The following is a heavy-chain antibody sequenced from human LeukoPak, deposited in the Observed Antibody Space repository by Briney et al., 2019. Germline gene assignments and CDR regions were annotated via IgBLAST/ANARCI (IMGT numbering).Heavy chain of an antibody. CDR2: IYYSGST. CDR1: GGSVSSGSYY. V-gene: IGHV4-61*01. Sequence: SETLSLTCTVSGGSVSSGSYYWSWIRQPPGKGLEWIGYIYYSGSTNYNPSLKSRVTISVDTSKNQFSLKLSSVTAADTAVYYCARGTILTYGASEIYFDYWGQGTLVTVSS. D-gene: IGHD4-17*01. J-gene: IGHJ4*02. CDR3: ARGTILTYGASEIYFDY.